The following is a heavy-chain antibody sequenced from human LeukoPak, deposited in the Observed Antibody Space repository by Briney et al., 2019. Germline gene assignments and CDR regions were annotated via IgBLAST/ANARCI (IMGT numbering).Heavy chain of an antibody. Sequence: GGSLRLSCAASGFTFSNAWMSWVRQAPGKGLEWVGRIKSKTGGGTTDYAAPVKGRFTISRDDSKNTLYLQMNSLKTEDTAVYYCTTKIITMNYAVDYWGQGTLVTVSS. CDR1: GFTFSNAW. CDR3: TTKIITMNYAVDY. CDR2: IKSKTGGGTT. J-gene: IGHJ4*02. V-gene: IGHV3-15*01. D-gene: IGHD3-22*01.